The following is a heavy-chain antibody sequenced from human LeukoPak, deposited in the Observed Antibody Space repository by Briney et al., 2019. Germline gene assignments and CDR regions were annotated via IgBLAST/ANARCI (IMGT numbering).Heavy chain of an antibody. CDR3: ARRGGGGGYSSSWWYYYYYMDV. J-gene: IGHJ6*03. Sequence: ASVKVSCKASGYTFTSYDINWVRQATGQGLEWMGWMNPNSGNTGYAQKFQGRVTMTRNTSISTAYMELSSLRCEDTAVYYCARRGGGGGYSSSWWYYYYYMDVWGKGTMVTVSS. V-gene: IGHV1-8*01. CDR2: MNPNSGNT. CDR1: GYTFTSYD. D-gene: IGHD6-13*01.